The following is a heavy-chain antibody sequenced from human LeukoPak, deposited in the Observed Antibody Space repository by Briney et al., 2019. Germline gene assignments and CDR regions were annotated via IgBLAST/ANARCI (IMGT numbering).Heavy chain of an antibody. CDR2: INTNTGNP. Sequence: ASVKVSCKASGYTFTNYALNWVRQAPGQGLEWMGWINTNTGNPTYAQGFTGRFVFSLDTSVSTAYMQISSLKAEDTAVYYCARGGAVAGFSYYYGLDVWGQGTTVTVS. J-gene: IGHJ6*02. CDR3: ARGGAVAGFSYYYGLDV. V-gene: IGHV7-4-1*02. D-gene: IGHD6-19*01. CDR1: GYTFTNYA.